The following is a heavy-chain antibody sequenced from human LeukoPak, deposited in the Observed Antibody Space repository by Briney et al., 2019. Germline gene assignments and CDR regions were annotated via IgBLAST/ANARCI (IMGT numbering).Heavy chain of an antibody. Sequence: SETLSLTCAVYGVSFSGYYWSWIRQPPGKGLEWIGYIYYSGSTNYNPSLKSRVTISVDTSKNQFSLTLSSVTAADTAVYYCASGYYFSLDYWGQGTLVTVSS. CDR1: GVSFSGYY. CDR2: IYYSGST. D-gene: IGHD3-22*01. V-gene: IGHV4-59*01. J-gene: IGHJ4*02. CDR3: ASGYYFSLDY.